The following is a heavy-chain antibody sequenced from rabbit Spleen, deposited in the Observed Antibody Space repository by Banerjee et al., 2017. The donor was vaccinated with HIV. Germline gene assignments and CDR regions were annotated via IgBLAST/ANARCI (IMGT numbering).Heavy chain of an antibody. V-gene: IGHV1S45*01. Sequence: QEQLEESGRGLVQPEGSLTLTCTASGFSFSSGYYMFCVRQAPGKGLEWIACIYAGSSGSTYYASWAKGRFTISKTSSTTVTLQMTSLTAADTATYFCARETSSGWGIVSFYFSLWGQGTLVTVS. J-gene: IGHJ4*01. CDR1: GFSFSSGYY. CDR3: ARETSSGWGIVSFYFSL. CDR2: IYAGSSGST. D-gene: IGHD4-1*01.